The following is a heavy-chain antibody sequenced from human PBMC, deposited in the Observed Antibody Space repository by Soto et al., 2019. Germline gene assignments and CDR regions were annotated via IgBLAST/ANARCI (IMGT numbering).Heavy chain of an antibody. CDR2: IRDTGGYT. Sequence: PSETLSLTCAVYVGSFSGYYWSWVRQAPGKGLQWVSAIRDTGGYTYYADSVKGRFTISRDNSKSTLFLQMDSLTADDSALYYCAKPSHEMLTGYSPFDHWGQGTLVTVSS. CDR1: VGSFSGYY. CDR3: AKPSHEMLTGYSPFDH. D-gene: IGHD3-9*01. J-gene: IGHJ4*02. V-gene: IGHV3-23*01.